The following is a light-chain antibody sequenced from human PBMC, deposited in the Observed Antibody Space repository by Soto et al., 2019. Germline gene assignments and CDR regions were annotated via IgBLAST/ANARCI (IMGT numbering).Light chain of an antibody. CDR2: DAS. CDR3: QHYSSLSWS. CDR1: QSVFSW. V-gene: IGKV1-5*01. Sequence: DIQMTQSPSTLSASVGDRVTITCRASQSVFSWLAWYQQKPGTAPKLLIYDASTLEAGVPSRFRGSGSGTEFTLTIGGLQPDDFATYHCQHYSSLSWSFGQGTKVEVK. J-gene: IGKJ1*01.